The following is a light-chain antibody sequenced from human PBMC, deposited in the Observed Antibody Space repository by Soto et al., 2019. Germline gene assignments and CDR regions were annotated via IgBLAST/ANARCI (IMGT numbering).Light chain of an antibody. CDR1: QSVTRNY. V-gene: IGKV3-20*01. CDR2: GAS. CDR3: QQYENSPYT. Sequence: EIVLTQSLGTLSLSPGERATLSCRASQSVTRNYLAWYQQKPGQAPRLLIYGASSRATGIPDRFSGSGSGADFTLTISRLEPEDFAVDYCQQYENSPYTFGQGTKLEIK. J-gene: IGKJ2*01.